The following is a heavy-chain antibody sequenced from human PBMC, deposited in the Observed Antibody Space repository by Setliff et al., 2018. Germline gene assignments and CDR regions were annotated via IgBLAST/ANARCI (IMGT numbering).Heavy chain of an antibody. V-gene: IGHV1-18*01. D-gene: IGHD5-12*01. Sequence: ASVKVSCKTSGFGFTTFGFSWVRQAPGQGLERMGWISAYAQKFQGRVTMTTDTPTSTAYMEMRSLRSDDTAVYYCARSSGPRVVLAADFDYWGQGTLVTVSS. CDR3: ARSSGPRVVLAADFDY. CDR1: GFGFTTFG. CDR2: ISA. J-gene: IGHJ4*02.